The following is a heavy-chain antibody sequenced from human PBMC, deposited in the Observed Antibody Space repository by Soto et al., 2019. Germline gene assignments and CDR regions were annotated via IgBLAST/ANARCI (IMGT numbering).Heavy chain of an antibody. V-gene: IGHV1-2*02. Sequence: ASVKVSCKASGYTFTNYYIHWVRQARGQGLEWMGWINPNRGGTNFAQKFQGRVSMTRDTSITTAYMELNRLTSDDTAVYYCARDLGYGGNSGAFDVWGQGTMVTVS. CDR2: INPNRGGT. J-gene: IGHJ3*01. D-gene: IGHD4-17*01. CDR1: GYTFTNYY. CDR3: ARDLGYGGNSGAFDV.